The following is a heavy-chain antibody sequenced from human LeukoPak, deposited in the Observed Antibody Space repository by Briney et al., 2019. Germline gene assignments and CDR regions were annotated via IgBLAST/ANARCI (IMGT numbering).Heavy chain of an antibody. V-gene: IGHV3-23*01. J-gene: IGHJ4*02. CDR1: GFTFNIYS. Sequence: GGSLRLSCAASGFTFNIYSMSWVRQAPGEGREWVSAISGSGGSTYYADSVKGRFTISRDNSKNTLYLQMNSLRAEDTAVYYCAKLYRAVTGMFIDYWGQGTLVTVSS. CDR3: AKLYRAVTGMFIDY. CDR2: ISGSGGST. D-gene: IGHD6-19*01.